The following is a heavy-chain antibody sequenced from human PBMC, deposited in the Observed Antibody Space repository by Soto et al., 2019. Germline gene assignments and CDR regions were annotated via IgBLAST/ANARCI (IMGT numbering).Heavy chain of an antibody. V-gene: IGHV4-39*01. CDR3: ARLPAIAAAGIYYYYGMDV. Sequence: SETLSLTCTVSGGSISSSSYYWGWIRQPPGKGLEWIGSIYYSGSTYYNPSLKSRVTISVDTSKNQFSLKLSSVTAADTAVYYCARLPAIAAAGIYYYYGMDVWGQGTPVTVSS. CDR1: GGSISSSSYY. CDR2: IYYSGST. D-gene: IGHD6-13*01. J-gene: IGHJ6*02.